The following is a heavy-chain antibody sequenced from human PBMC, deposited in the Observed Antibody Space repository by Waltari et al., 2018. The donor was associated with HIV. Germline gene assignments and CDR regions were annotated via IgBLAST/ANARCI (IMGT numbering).Heavy chain of an antibody. D-gene: IGHD2-21*02. CDR2: VKSETDGGTT. CDR1: GFPFTNAW. J-gene: IGHJ4*02. CDR3: TTGDIVVVTDY. V-gene: IGHV3-15*01. Sequence: EVQLVESGGGLVKPGGSLGLSCGASGFPFTNAWMSWVRQAPGKGLEWVGRVKSETDGGTTDYAAPVKGRFTISRDDSKNTLYLQMNSLKTEDTAVYYCTTGDIVVVTDYWGQGTLVTVSS.